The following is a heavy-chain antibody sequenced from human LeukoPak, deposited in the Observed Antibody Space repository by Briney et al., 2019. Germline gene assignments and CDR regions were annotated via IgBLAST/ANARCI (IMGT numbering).Heavy chain of an antibody. Sequence: RGSLRLSCAASGFTFSSYSMNWVRQAPGKGLEWVSSISSSRSYIYYADSVKGRFTISRDNAKNSLYLQMNSHRAEDTAVYYCSREGAVAGPFDYWGQGTVVTVSS. J-gene: IGHJ4*02. CDR2: ISSSRSYI. D-gene: IGHD6-19*01. V-gene: IGHV3-21*01. CDR1: GFTFSSYS. CDR3: SREGAVAGPFDY.